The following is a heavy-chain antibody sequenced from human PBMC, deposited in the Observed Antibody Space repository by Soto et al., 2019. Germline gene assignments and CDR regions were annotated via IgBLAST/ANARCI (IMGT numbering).Heavy chain of an antibody. CDR3: ARLSIAAAAEGDWFDP. D-gene: IGHD6-13*01. CDR1: GFTFSSYA. V-gene: IGHV3-30-3*01. CDR2: ISYDGSNK. Sequence: QVQLVESGGGVVQPGRSLRLSCAASGFTFSSYAMHWVRQAPGKGLEWVAVISYDGSNKYYADSVKGRFTISRDNSKNTLYLQMNSLRAEDTAMYYCARLSIAAAAEGDWFDPWGQGTLVTVSS. J-gene: IGHJ5*02.